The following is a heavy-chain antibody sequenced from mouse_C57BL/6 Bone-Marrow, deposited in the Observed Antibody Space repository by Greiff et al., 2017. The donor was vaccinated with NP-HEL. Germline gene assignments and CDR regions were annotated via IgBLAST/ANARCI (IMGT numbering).Heavy chain of an antibody. CDR3: ARRDYGSSYSY. Sequence: VHLVESGAELVRPGTSVKMSCKASGYTFTNYWIGWAKQRPGHGLEWIGDIYPGGGYTNYNEKFKGKATLTADKSSSTAYMQFSSLTSEDSAIYYCARRDYGSSYSYWGQGTTLTVSS. CDR2: IYPGGGYT. CDR1: GYTFTNYW. V-gene: IGHV1-63*01. D-gene: IGHD1-1*01. J-gene: IGHJ2*01.